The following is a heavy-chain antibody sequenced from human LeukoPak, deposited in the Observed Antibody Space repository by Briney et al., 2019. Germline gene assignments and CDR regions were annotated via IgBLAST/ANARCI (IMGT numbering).Heavy chain of an antibody. V-gene: IGHV6-1*01. J-gene: IGHJ4*02. Sequence: KPSQTLSLTCVVSGDSVSSKNGAWNWIRQSPSRGLELLVRTYYRSKWYNDYAESMEVRMTISQDTSKNHYSLHLNSVTPDDTAVYYCARDFGTTGWHTFDYWGQGTLVTVSS. CDR2: TYYRSKWYN. D-gene: IGHD6-19*01. CDR3: ARDFGTTGWHTFDY. CDR1: GDSVSSKNGA.